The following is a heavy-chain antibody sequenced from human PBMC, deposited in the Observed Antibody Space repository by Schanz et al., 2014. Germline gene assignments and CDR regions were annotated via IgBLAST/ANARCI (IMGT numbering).Heavy chain of an antibody. CDR2: IISTGGTI. Sequence: VQLLESGGGLVQPGGSLRLSCAASGFTFSSYAMTWVRQAPGQGLEWVSSIISTGGTIYYADSVKGRFTISRDNAKNLLYLQMNGLRAEDTAVYFCARDLTVDTGYVVHYYYYGMDVWGQGTTVTVSS. CDR3: ARDLTVDTGYVVHYYYYGMDV. D-gene: IGHD5-12*01. CDR1: GFTFSSYA. J-gene: IGHJ6*02. V-gene: IGHV3-48*01.